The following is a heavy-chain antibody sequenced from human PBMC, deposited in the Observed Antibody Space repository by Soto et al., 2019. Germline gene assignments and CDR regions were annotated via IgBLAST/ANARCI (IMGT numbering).Heavy chain of an antibody. V-gene: IGHV3-7*05. Sequence: EVQLVESGGGLVQPGGSLRLSCAASGFSFDFYGMTWVRQAPGKGREWVASIMGDGREGEKYYVDSVKGRFTISRDNAKNSLYLQMSSRRAEDTATYFCSRAHYGSGAIWGQGTPVIVSS. CDR3: SRAHYGSGAI. CDR1: GFSFDFYG. CDR2: IMGDGREGEK. J-gene: IGHJ4*02. D-gene: IGHD3-10*01.